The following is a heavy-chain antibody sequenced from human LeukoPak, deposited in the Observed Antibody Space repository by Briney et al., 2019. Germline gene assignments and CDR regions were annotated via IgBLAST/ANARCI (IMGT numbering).Heavy chain of an antibody. Sequence: ASVTVSCKASGYIFTGYFMHWVRQAPGQGLEWMGWLNPNSGDTNYAQKFQGRVTITRDTSISTAYMELSRLRSDDTAVYYCARDERYDSSGYPFDYWGQGTLVTVSS. CDR2: LNPNSGDT. D-gene: IGHD3-22*01. CDR1: GYIFTGYF. J-gene: IGHJ4*02. CDR3: ARDERYDSSGYPFDY. V-gene: IGHV1-2*02.